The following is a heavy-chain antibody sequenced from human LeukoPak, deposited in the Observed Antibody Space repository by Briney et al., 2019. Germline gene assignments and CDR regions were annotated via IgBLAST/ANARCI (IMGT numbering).Heavy chain of an antibody. Sequence: PSETLSLTCTVSGGSISSSSYYWGWIRQPPGKGLEWIGTIYYSGSTYYNPSLKSRVTISVDTFKNQFSLKLSSVTAADTAVYYCARNVQGLTVTPDHWGQGTLVTVSS. CDR2: IYYSGST. V-gene: IGHV4-39*01. D-gene: IGHD4-17*01. CDR3: ARNVQGLTVTPDH. J-gene: IGHJ4*02. CDR1: GGSISSSSYY.